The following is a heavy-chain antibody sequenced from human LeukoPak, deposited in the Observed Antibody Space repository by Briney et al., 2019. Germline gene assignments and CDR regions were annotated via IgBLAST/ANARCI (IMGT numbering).Heavy chain of an antibody. J-gene: IGHJ3*02. D-gene: IGHD1-26*01. CDR1: GFTFSSYW. Sequence: GGSLRLSCAASGFTFSSYWMSWVRQAPGKGLEWVANIKQDGSEKYYVDSVKGRFTISRDNAKNSLYLQMNSLRAEDTAVYYCARDKHGSYQHHDAFDIWGQGTMVTVSS. CDR3: ARDKHGSYQHHDAFDI. V-gene: IGHV3-7*01. CDR2: IKQDGSEK.